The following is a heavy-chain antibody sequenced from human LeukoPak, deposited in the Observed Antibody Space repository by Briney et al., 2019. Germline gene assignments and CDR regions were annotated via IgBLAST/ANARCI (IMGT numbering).Heavy chain of an antibody. CDR2: INHSGRT. CDR3: ARGGSLNWFDP. J-gene: IGHJ5*02. Sequence: SETLSLTCAVYGGSFSGYYWSWIRQPPGKGLEWIGEINHSGRTNYNPALRRRVTISVDTSKNQFSLKLSSVTAADTAVYYCARGGSLNWFDPWGQGTLVTVSS. V-gene: IGHV4-34*01. CDR1: GGSFSGYY.